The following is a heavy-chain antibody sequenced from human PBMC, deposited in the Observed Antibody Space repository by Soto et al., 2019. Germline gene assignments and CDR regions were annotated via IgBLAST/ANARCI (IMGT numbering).Heavy chain of an antibody. CDR2: LLRSGSSA. Sequence: GSLRLSCAASGFTFRNYAMTWARQAPGKGLEWVSSLLRSGSSAYYADSVRGRFTISSDTSANSLYLQMDNLRAEDTAIYYCAQDAISGDGIWLMDSWGQGTGVTAAS. V-gene: IGHV3-23*01. D-gene: IGHD4-17*01. J-gene: IGHJ5*02. CDR1: GFTFRNYA. CDR3: AQDAISGDGIWLMDS.